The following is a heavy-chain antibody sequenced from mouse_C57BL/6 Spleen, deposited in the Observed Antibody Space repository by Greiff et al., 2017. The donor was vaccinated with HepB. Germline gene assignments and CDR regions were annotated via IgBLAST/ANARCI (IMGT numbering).Heavy chain of an antibody. CDR2: ISYDGSN. D-gene: IGHD3-2*02. Sequence: EVKLQESGPGLVKPSQSLSLTCSVTGYSITSGYYWNWIRQFPGNKLEWMGYISYDGSNNYNPSLKNRISITRDTSKNQFFLKLNSVTTEDTATYYCARVGAQAFYAMDYWGQGTSVTVSS. J-gene: IGHJ4*01. V-gene: IGHV3-6*01. CDR1: GYSITSGYY. CDR3: ARVGAQAFYAMDY.